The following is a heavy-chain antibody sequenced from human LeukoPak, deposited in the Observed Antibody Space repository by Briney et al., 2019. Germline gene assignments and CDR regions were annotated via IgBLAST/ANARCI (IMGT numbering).Heavy chain of an antibody. Sequence: PGRSLRLSCAASGFTFSSYGMHWVRQAPGKGLEWVAVISYDGSNKYYADSVKGRFTISRDNSKNTLYLQMNSLRAEDTAVYYCAKPLLDSGYVFSWGQGTLVTVSS. V-gene: IGHV3-30*18. CDR2: ISYDGSNK. J-gene: IGHJ4*02. CDR3: AKPLLDSGYVFS. D-gene: IGHD5-12*01. CDR1: GFTFSSYG.